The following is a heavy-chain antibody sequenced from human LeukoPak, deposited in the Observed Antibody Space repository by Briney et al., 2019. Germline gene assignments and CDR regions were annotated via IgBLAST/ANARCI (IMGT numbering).Heavy chain of an antibody. CDR2: IRYDGSNK. Sequence: GGSLRLSCAASGFSFSSYGMHWVRQAPGKGLEWVAFIRYDGSNKYYADSVKGRFTISRDNSKNTLYLQMNSLRAEDTALYYCAREGSSGYTSPFDYWGQGTLVTVSS. J-gene: IGHJ4*02. V-gene: IGHV3-30*02. D-gene: IGHD3-22*01. CDR3: AREGSSGYTSPFDY. CDR1: GFSFSSYG.